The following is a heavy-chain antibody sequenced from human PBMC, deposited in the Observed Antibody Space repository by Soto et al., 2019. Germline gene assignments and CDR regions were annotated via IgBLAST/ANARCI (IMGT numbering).Heavy chain of an antibody. Sequence: QVQVQESGPGLVKPSETLSLTCTVSSGSISTYYWSWIRQPPGKGLEWIGCIYCSGSVNYNPSLKSRLTISLDTSKNQFSLKVNSVTAADTAVYYCARGTTYTSPDYWGQGTLVTVSS. CDR1: SGSISTYY. V-gene: IGHV4-59*01. J-gene: IGHJ4*02. D-gene: IGHD1-26*01. CDR2: IYCSGSV. CDR3: ARGTTYTSPDY.